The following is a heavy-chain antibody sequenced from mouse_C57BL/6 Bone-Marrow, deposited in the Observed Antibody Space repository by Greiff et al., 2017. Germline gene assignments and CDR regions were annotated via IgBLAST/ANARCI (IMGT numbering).Heavy chain of an antibody. V-gene: IGHV2-9-1*01. CDR1: GFSLTSYA. CDR2: IWTGGGT. J-gene: IGHJ3*01. D-gene: IGHD2-4*01. Sequence: VQLKESGPGLVAPSQSLSITCTVSGFSLTSYAISWVRQPPGKGLEWLGVIWTGGGTNYNSALKSRLSISKDNSKSQVFLKMNSLQNDDTARYYCARTIYYDYDGGFAYWGQGTLVTVSA. CDR3: ARTIYYDYDGGFAY.